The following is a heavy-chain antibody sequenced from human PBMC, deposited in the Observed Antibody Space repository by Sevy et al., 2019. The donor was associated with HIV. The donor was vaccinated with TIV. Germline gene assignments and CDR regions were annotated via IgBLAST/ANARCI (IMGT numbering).Heavy chain of an antibody. J-gene: IGHJ5*02. D-gene: IGHD6-19*01. CDR3: AGVGYRSGWYWFNP. CDR2: ISSTSSTI. CDR1: GFTFSTYS. Sequence: GGSLRLSCAASGFTFSTYSMNWVRQAPGKGLEWVSYISSTSSTIYYADSVKGGFTISRDNAKNSLYLQMNSLRAEDTAVYYCAGVGYRSGWYWFNPWGQGTLVTVSS. V-gene: IGHV3-48*01.